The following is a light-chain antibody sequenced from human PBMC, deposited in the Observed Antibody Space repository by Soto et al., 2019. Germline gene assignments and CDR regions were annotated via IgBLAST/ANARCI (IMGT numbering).Light chain of an antibody. CDR3: QTWGSGIVV. CDR2: LNSDGSH. J-gene: IGLJ2*01. CDR1: SGHSNYA. Sequence: QLVLTQSPSASASLGASVKLTCTLSSGHSNYAIAWHQQQSEKGPRYLMKLNSDGSHSKGDGIPDRFSGSSSGAERYLTISSRQSEDEADYDCQTWGSGIVVFGGGTKVTVL. V-gene: IGLV4-69*01.